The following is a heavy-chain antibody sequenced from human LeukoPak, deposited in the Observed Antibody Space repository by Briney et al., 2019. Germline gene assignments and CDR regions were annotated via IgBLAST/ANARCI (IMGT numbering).Heavy chain of an antibody. V-gene: IGHV1-69*05. Sequence: SVKVSCKASGGTFSSYAISWVRQAPGQGLEWMGGIIPIFGTANYAQKFQGRVTITRDTSASTAYMELSSLRSEDTAVYYCARMYYDFWSGYVHWFDPWGQGTLVTVSS. D-gene: IGHD3-3*01. J-gene: IGHJ5*02. CDR3: ARMYYDFWSGYVHWFDP. CDR1: GGTFSSYA. CDR2: IIPIFGTA.